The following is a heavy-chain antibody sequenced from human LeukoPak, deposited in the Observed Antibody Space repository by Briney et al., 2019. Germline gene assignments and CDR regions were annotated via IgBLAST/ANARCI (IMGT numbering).Heavy chain of an antibody. CDR3: ARTYIVVVPDATGDYCYGMDV. D-gene: IGHD2-2*01. CDR1: GGTFSSYA. J-gene: IGHJ6*04. Sequence: WASVKVSCKASGGTFSSYAISWVRQAPGQGLEWMGRIIPIFGIANYAQKFQGRVTITADKSTSTAYMELSSLRSEDTAVYYCARTYIVVVPDATGDYCYGMDVWGKGTTVSVSS. CDR2: IIPIFGIA. V-gene: IGHV1-69*04.